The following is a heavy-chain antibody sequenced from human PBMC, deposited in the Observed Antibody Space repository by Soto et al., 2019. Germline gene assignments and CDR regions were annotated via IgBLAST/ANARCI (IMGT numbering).Heavy chain of an antibody. CDR3: ARDHGYYGSNRAWFDP. CDR1: GGSISSYY. V-gene: IGHV4-59*01. CDR2: IYYSGST. J-gene: IGHJ5*02. Sequence: SETLSLTCTVSGGSISSYYWSWIRQPPGKGLEWIGYIYYSGSTNYNPSLKSRVTISVDTSKNQFSLKLSSVTAADTAVYYCARDHGYYGSNRAWFDPWGQGTLVTVSS. D-gene: IGHD3-10*01.